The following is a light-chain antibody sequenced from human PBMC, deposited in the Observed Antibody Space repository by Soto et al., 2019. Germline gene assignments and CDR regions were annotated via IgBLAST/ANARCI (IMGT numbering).Light chain of an antibody. CDR2: AAS. Sequence: DIQMTQSPSSLSASVGDRVTITCRASQSISSFLNWYQQKTGEAPKLLIYAASSLQSGVPSRFSGSGSGTDFTLTISSLQPEDFATYYCQQSYSTPSFGGGTKVEIK. CDR1: QSISSF. V-gene: IGKV1-39*01. CDR3: QQSYSTPS. J-gene: IGKJ4*01.